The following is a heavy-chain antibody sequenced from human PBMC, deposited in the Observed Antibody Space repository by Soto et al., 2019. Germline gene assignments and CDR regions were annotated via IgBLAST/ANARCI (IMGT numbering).Heavy chain of an antibody. CDR1: GYTFTRYT. J-gene: IGHJ5*02. CDR3: ARGIATGQLDP. V-gene: IGHV1-3*01. D-gene: IGHD2-15*01. CDR2: INPDNGNT. Sequence: ASVKVSCKASGYTFTRYTMNWVRQAPGQRLEWMGWINPDNGNTESSQKFQDRVIITRDTSASTAYMDLSSLRSEGTAVYYCARGIATGQLDPWGQGTLVTVSS.